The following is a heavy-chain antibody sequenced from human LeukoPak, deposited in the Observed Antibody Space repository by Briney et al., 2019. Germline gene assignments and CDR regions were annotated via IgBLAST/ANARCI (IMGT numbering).Heavy chain of an antibody. D-gene: IGHD6-19*01. CDR3: AKDPIAVAGNNYYRMDA. J-gene: IGHJ6*02. CDR2: ISSDGTNK. Sequence: GGSLRFSCAASGFTFSSFGMYWVRQAPGKGLEWVAVISSDGTNKYYADSVKGRFTISRDNSKNTLYLQMNSLRAEDTAVYYCAKDPIAVAGNNYYRMDAWGQGTTVSVSS. V-gene: IGHV3-30*18. CDR1: GFTFSSFG.